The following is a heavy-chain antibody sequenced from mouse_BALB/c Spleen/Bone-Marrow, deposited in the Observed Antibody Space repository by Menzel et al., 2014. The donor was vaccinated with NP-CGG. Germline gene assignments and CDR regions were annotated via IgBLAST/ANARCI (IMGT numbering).Heavy chain of an antibody. Sequence: EVKVVESGGGLVQPGGSRKLSCAASGFTFSSFGMHWVRQAPEKGLEWVAYISSGSSTVYYADKVMGRVTISRDNPKNTLFLQMTSLRSEDTAMYYCARSGSSSGYFDYWSQTTTITVSS. CDR1: GFTFSSFG. CDR2: ISSGSSTV. V-gene: IGHV5-17*02. CDR3: ARSGSSSGYFDY. D-gene: IGHD1-1*01. J-gene: IGHJ2*01.